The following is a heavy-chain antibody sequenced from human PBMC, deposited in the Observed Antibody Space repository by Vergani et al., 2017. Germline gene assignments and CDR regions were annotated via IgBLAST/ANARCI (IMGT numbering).Heavy chain of an antibody. J-gene: IGHJ3*01. Sequence: QVQLQQWGPGLFKPSETLSLTCAVYGGFLSGSYWRWIRLAPGKGLEWIGEINHSGTINYNPTLKSPFNVSIDTSRDHLSLKLRSVSAADTAVYFCARRAERWETLLRDDFDVWGQGTFVTVSP. CDR3: ARRAERWETLLRDDFDV. CDR1: GGFLSGSY. D-gene: IGHD1-26*01. V-gene: IGHV4-34*01. CDR2: INHSGTI.